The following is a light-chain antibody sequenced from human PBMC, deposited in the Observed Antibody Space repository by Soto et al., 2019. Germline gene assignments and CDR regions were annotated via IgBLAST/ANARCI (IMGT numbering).Light chain of an antibody. CDR3: QQTYSVPLS. V-gene: IGKV1-39*01. Sequence: DIQMTQSPSSLSASVEDRVIITCRASQSISNHLNWYQQKPGKAPKLLIFAASSLQSGVPSRFSGSRSGPDFTLTISSLQPEDFATYYCQQTYSVPLSFGGGTKVDIK. J-gene: IGKJ4*01. CDR2: AAS. CDR1: QSISNH.